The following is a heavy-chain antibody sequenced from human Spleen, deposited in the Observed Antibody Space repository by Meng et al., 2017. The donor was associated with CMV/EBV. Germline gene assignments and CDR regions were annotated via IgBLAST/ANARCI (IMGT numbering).Heavy chain of an antibody. CDR1: GYTFTSYD. D-gene: IGHD3-10*01. CDR3: ARGLQGSFFYGMDV. J-gene: IGHJ6*02. CDR2: MNPYSFNT. V-gene: IGHV1-8*01. Sequence: ASVKVSCMTSGYTFTSYDINWVRQATGQGPEWMGWMNPYSFNTGYAQKFQGRITMTRNTSISTAFMELTSLTAEDTAVYYCARGLQGSFFYGMDVWGQGTTVTVSS.